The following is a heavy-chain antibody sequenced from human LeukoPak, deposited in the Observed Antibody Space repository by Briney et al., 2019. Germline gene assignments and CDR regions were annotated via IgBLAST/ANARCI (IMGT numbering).Heavy chain of an antibody. CDR3: ARETIAVALSADY. CDR1: GVSVANGNYY. J-gene: IGHJ4*02. V-gene: IGHV4-61*02. Sequence: PSQTLSLTCNVSGVSVANGNYYWGWIRQPAGKGLEWIGRIYKSGNTYSSPSLKSRVTMSIHPSSNQFSLTLRSVTAADTAIYYCARETIAVALSADYWGQGAPVTVSS. D-gene: IGHD6-19*01. CDR2: IYKSGNT.